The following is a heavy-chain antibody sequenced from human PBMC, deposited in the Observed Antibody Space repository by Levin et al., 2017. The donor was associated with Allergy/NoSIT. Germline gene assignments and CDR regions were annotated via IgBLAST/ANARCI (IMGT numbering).Heavy chain of an antibody. CDR3: AKGGWELLVLYYFDC. D-gene: IGHD1-26*01. J-gene: IGHJ4*02. CDR1: GFTFSSFA. CDR2: ISGGAGST. V-gene: IGHV3-23*01. Sequence: GESLKISCAASGFTFSSFAMSWVRQSPGKGLEWVSGISGGAGSTFYADSVKGRFTISRDNSQNTLFLQANSLRAEDTAVYYCAKGGWELLVLYYFDCWGLGTQVTVSS.